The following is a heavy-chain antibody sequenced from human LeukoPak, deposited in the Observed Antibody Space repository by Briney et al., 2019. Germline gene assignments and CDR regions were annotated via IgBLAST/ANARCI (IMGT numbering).Heavy chain of an antibody. Sequence: ASVKVSCKASGYTFSSYYIHWVRQAPGQGLEWMGIINPRGGSTSYAQKFQGRVIMTTDTSTTTAYMELRSLRSDDTAVYYCARSPGGDLMDVWGKGTTVTVSS. CDR3: ARSPGGDLMDV. D-gene: IGHD4-17*01. V-gene: IGHV1-46*01. CDR2: INPRGGST. CDR1: GYTFSSYY. J-gene: IGHJ6*04.